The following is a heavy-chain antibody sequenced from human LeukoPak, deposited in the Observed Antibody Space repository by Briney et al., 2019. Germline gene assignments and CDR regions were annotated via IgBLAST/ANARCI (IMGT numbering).Heavy chain of an antibody. D-gene: IGHD6-19*01. CDR2: ISSSSSYI. CDR3: AREYSSGWPNADY. J-gene: IGHJ4*02. V-gene: IGHV3-21*01. Sequence: PGGSLRLSCAASGFTFSSYSMNWVRQAPGKGLEWVSSISSSSSYIYYADSVKGRFTISRDNAKNSLYLQMNSLRAEDTAVYYCAREYSSGWPNADYWGQGTLVTVSS. CDR1: GFTFSSYS.